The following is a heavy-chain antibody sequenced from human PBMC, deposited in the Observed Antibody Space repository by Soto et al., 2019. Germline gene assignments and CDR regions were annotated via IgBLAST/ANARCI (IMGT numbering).Heavy chain of an antibody. CDR2: IWYDGSKK. Sequence: GGSLRLSCAASGFIFSTYGMYWVRQAPGKGLEWLAVIWYDGSKKYYGDSVKGRFTISRDNSKNTLYLQMNSLRVEDTAVYYCARGIPPGYWGQGTLVTVSS. J-gene: IGHJ4*02. CDR1: GFIFSTYG. D-gene: IGHD6-13*01. CDR3: ARGIPPGY. V-gene: IGHV3-33*07.